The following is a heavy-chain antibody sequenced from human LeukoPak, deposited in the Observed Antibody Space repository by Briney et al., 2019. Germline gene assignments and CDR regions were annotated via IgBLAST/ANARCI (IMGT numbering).Heavy chain of an antibody. Sequence: SETLSLTCTVSGGSISSGGYYWSRIRQHPGKGLEWIGYIYYSGSTYYNPSLKSRVTISVDTSKNQFSLKLSSVTAADTAVYYCARDRTDYRSAFDIWGQGTMVTVSS. CDR1: GGSISSGGYY. V-gene: IGHV4-31*03. CDR3: ARDRTDYRSAFDI. D-gene: IGHD4-11*01. J-gene: IGHJ3*02. CDR2: IYYSGST.